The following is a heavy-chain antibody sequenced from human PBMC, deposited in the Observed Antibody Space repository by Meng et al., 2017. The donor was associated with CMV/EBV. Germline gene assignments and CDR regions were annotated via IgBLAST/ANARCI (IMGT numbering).Heavy chain of an antibody. Sequence: GESLKISCAASGFTFSSYEMNWVRQAPGKGLEWVSYISSSGSTIYYADSVKGRFTISRDNAKNSLYLQMNSLRAEDTAVYYCARDGGYHFSPTTNNGTDVWGQGTTVTVSS. V-gene: IGHV3-48*03. J-gene: IGHJ6*02. CDR3: ARDGGYHFSPTTNNGTDV. CDR2: ISSSGSTI. CDR1: GFTFSSYE. D-gene: IGHD3-3*01.